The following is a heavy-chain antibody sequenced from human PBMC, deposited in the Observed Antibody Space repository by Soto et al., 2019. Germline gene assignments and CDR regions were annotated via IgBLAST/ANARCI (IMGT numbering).Heavy chain of an antibody. V-gene: IGHV4-59*02. J-gene: IGHJ4*02. D-gene: IGHD6-13*01. CDR2: INYSGSI. Sequence: PSETLSLTCSDSGGSVRGYYWNWIRQPPGKGLEWIGYINYSGSIKRNPSLKSRVTISVDTSKNQISLKLTSVTAADTAVYYCAREVASPGTNHFDSWGQGTLVTVSS. CDR1: GGSVRGYY. CDR3: AREVASPGTNHFDS.